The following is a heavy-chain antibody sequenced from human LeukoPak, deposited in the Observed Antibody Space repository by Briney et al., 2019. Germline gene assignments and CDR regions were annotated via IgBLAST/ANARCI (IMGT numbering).Heavy chain of an antibody. CDR1: GFTFSNAW. V-gene: IGHV3-15*01. Sequence: GGSLRLSCAASGFTFSNAWMSWVRQAPGKGLEWVGRIKSKTDGGTTDYAAPVKGRFTISRDDSKNTLYLQMNSLKTEDTAVYYCTTAPVLLWFGSQVDFDYWGQETLVTVSS. D-gene: IGHD3-10*01. CDR2: IKSKTDGGTT. CDR3: TTAPVLLWFGSQVDFDY. J-gene: IGHJ4*02.